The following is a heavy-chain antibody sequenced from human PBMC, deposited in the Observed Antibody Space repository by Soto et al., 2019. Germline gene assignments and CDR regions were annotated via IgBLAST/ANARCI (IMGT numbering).Heavy chain of an antibody. CDR1: GFTFSSYA. CDR2: ISGSGDST. D-gene: IGHD1-26*01. CDR3: AKGWGSGSHVPSGVDY. Sequence: EVQLLESGGGLVQPGGSLRLSCAASGFTFSSYAMSWVRQAPGKGLEWVSAISGSGDSTYYADSVKGRFTIPRDNSKNTMYLEMNSLRAEDTAIYYCAKGWGSGSHVPSGVDYWGEGTLVTVSS. J-gene: IGHJ4*02. V-gene: IGHV3-23*01.